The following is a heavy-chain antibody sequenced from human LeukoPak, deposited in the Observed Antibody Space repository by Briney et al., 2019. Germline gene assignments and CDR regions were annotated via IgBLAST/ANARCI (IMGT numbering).Heavy chain of an antibody. J-gene: IGHJ6*03. V-gene: IGHV1-2*02. CDR3: ARNAVVVVAAFNYYYYMDV. D-gene: IGHD2-15*01. CDR1: GYTFTGYY. CDR2: INPSSGGT. Sequence: ASVKVSCKASGYTFTGYYMHWVRQAPGQGLEWMGWINPSSGGTNYAQKFQGRVTMTRDTSISTAYMELSRLRSDDTAVYYCARNAVVVVAAFNYYYYMDVWGKGTTVTVSS.